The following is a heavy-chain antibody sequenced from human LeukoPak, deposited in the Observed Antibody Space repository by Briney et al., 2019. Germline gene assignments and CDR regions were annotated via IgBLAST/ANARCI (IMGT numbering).Heavy chain of an antibody. CDR1: GGSISSYY. CDR3: AKDPGWLQLDY. D-gene: IGHD5-18*01. V-gene: IGHV4-59*01. CDR2: IYYSGST. J-gene: IGHJ4*02. Sequence: SETLSLTCTVSGGSISSYYWSWIRQPPGKGLEWIGYIYYSGSTNYNPSLKSRVTISVDTSKNQFSLKLSSVTAEDTALYYCAKDPGWLQLDYWGQGTLVTVSS.